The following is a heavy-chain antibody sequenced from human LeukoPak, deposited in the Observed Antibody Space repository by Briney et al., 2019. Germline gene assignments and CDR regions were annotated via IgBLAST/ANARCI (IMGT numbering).Heavy chain of an antibody. J-gene: IGHJ3*02. CDR2: IYTSGGT. V-gene: IGHV4-61*02. CDR1: DDSFSSGDSY. D-gene: IGHD5-12*01. Sequence: PSETLSLTCTVSDDSFSSGDSYWSWIRQPAGRGLEWIGRIYTSGGTNYNPALEGRVTISVDTSKNQFSLRLTSVTAADTAVYYCARARRSGHGAFDIWGQGTMVTVSS. CDR3: ARARRSGHGAFDI.